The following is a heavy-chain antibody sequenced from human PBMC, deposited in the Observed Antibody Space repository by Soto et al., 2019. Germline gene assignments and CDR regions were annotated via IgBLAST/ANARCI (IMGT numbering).Heavy chain of an antibody. CDR3: ARDSHNYDSSGYYYMGDY. J-gene: IGHJ4*02. Sequence: PGGSLRLSCAASGFTFTRYSMNWVRQAPGKGLEWVSSISSTTNYIYYGDSVKGRFTISRDNAKNSLYLQMNSLRAEDTAVYYCARDSHNYDSSGYYYMGDYWGQGTLVTRLL. V-gene: IGHV3-21*01. CDR1: GFTFTRYS. D-gene: IGHD3-22*01. CDR2: ISSTTNYI.